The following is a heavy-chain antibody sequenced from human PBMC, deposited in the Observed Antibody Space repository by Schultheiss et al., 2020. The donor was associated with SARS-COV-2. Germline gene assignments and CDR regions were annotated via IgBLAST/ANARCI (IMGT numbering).Heavy chain of an antibody. D-gene: IGHD1-26*01. CDR2: IDYSGRI. CDR3: ARDAREPARGGMDV. V-gene: IGHV4-31*03. J-gene: IGHJ6*02. Sequence: SETLSLTCTVSGGSISSGGYCWNWIRQPPGRGLEWIGYIDYSGRIFYNPSLKSRLTISVDTSKNQFSLKLSSVTAADTAVYYCARDAREPARGGMDVWGQGTTVTVSS. CDR1: GGSISSGGYC.